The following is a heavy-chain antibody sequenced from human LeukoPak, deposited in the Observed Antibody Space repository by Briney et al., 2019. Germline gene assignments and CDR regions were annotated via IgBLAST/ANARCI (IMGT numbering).Heavy chain of an antibody. CDR1: GYTFTGYY. Sequence: ASVKVSCKASGYTFTGYYMHWVRQAPGQGLEWMGWINPNSGGTNYAQKFQGRVTMTRDTSISTAYMELSSLRSEDTAVYYCTRDRPNWFDPWGQGTLVTVSS. CDR3: TRDRPNWFDP. CDR2: INPNSGGT. V-gene: IGHV1-2*02. J-gene: IGHJ5*02.